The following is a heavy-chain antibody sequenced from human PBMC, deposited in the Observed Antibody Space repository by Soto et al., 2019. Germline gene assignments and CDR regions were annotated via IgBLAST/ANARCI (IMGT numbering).Heavy chain of an antibody. J-gene: IGHJ4*02. CDR2: ISGSGGST. Sequence: PGGSLRLSCAASGFTFSSYAMSWVRQAPGKGLEWVSAISGSGGSTYYADSVKGRFTISRDNSKNTLYLQMNSLRAEDTAVYYCARSIVGATTVNPTAFEALVYWGQGTLVTVSS. V-gene: IGHV3-23*01. D-gene: IGHD1-26*01. CDR1: GFTFSSYA. CDR3: ARSIVGATTVNPTAFEALVY.